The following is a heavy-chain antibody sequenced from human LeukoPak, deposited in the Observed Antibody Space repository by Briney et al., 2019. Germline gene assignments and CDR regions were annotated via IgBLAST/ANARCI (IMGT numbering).Heavy chain of an antibody. Sequence: GGSVEVSCKASGGTFSSYAISWVRQAPGQGLEWMGRIIPIFGTANYAQKFQGRVTITTDESTSTAYMELSSLRSERTAVYYCARGYYYDSSGTYYFDYWGQGTLVTVSS. CDR2: IIPIFGTA. CDR1: GGTFSSYA. J-gene: IGHJ4*02. D-gene: IGHD3-22*01. V-gene: IGHV1-69*05. CDR3: ARGYYYDSSGTYYFDY.